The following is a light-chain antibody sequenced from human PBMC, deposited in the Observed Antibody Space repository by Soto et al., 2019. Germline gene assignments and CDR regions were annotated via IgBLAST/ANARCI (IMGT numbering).Light chain of an antibody. CDR1: SSNIGSNT. Sequence: QSVLTQPPSASGTPGQRVTISCSGSSSNIGSNTVNWYQQLPGTAPKLLIYSNNQLPSGVPDRFSGSKSGTSASLAISGLQSDDDADYYCAAWNDSLNGVVFGGGTKLTVL. CDR2: SNN. CDR3: AAWNDSLNGVV. J-gene: IGLJ2*01. V-gene: IGLV1-44*01.